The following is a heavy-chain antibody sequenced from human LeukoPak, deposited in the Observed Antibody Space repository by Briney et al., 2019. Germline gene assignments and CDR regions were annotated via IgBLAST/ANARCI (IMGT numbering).Heavy chain of an antibody. CDR3: ATGYCSSTSCRYFDY. Sequence: GSSVKVSCKASGGTFSSYAISWVRQAPGQGLEWMGGIIPIFGTANCAQKFQGRVTITADESTSTAYMELSSLRSEDTAVYYCATGYCSSTSCRYFDYWGQGTLVTVSS. V-gene: IGHV1-69*01. J-gene: IGHJ4*02. CDR2: IIPIFGTA. D-gene: IGHD2-2*01. CDR1: GGTFSSYA.